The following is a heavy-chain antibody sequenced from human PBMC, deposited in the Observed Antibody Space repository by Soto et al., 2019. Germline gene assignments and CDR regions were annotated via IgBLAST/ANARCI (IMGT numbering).Heavy chain of an antibody. Sequence: QVQLQESGPGLVKPSQTLSLTCTVSGGSISSGGYYWSWIRQHPGKVLEWIGYIYYSGGTNYNPSLKSRVNIPVDTSKIQFSLKLSSVTAADTAVYYCARGEVYYYDSSGYYRANDAFAIWGQGTMVTVSS. CDR2: IYYSGGT. V-gene: IGHV4-31*03. CDR3: ARGEVYYYDSSGYYRANDAFAI. J-gene: IGHJ3*02. D-gene: IGHD3-22*01. CDR1: GGSISSGGYY.